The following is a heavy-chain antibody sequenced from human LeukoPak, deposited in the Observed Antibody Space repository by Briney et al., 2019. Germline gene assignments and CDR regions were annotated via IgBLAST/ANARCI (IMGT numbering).Heavy chain of an antibody. CDR2: ISGSGGST. CDR3: AKDRGVRGFYDAFDI. D-gene: IGHD3-10*01. V-gene: IGHV3-23*01. Sequence: GGCLRLSCAASGFTFSSYAMSWVRQAPGKGLEWVSAISGSGGSTYYADSVKGRFTISRDNSKNTLYLQMNSLRAEDTAVYYCAKDRGVRGFYDAFDIWGQGTMVTVSS. J-gene: IGHJ3*02. CDR1: GFTFSSYA.